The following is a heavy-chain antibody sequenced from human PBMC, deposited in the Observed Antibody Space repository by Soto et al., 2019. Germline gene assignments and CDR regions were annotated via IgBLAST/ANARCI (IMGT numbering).Heavy chain of an antibody. Sequence: QVQLQESGPGLVKPSETLSLTCTVSGGSVSSGSYYWSWIRQPPGKGLEWIGYIYYSGSTNYNPSLKSRVTISVDTSMTLLAPQPSSVTAAYPAGQFCAAQQEVSASDNWFDPWGQRTLVTVS. CDR3: AAQQEVSASDNWFDP. CDR1: GGSVSSGSYY. V-gene: IGHV4-61*01. J-gene: IGHJ5*02. CDR2: IYYSGST. D-gene: IGHD6-19*01.